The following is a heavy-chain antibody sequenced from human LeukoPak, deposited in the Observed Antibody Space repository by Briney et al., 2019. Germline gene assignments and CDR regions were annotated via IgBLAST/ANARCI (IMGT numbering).Heavy chain of an antibody. J-gene: IGHJ6*03. Sequence: SETLSLTCTVSGGSISSSSYYWGWIRQPPGKGLEWIGSIYYSGSTYYNPSLKSRVTISVDTSKNQFSLKLSSVTAADTAVYYCARVGLDSSSWTEDYYYYMDVWGKGTTVTVSS. CDR1: GGSISSSSYY. CDR3: ARVGLDSSSWTEDYYYYMDV. D-gene: IGHD6-13*01. CDR2: IYYSGST. V-gene: IGHV4-39*07.